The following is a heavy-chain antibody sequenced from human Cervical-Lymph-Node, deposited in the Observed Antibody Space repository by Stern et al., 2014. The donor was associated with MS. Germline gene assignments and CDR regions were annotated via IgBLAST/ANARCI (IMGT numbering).Heavy chain of an antibody. D-gene: IGHD4-23*01. CDR2: INTNTGNP. V-gene: IGHV7-4-1*02. CDR3: TRGKLVNREMHENFQF. Sequence: QVQLVQSGSELKKPGASVKISCKASGYTFTRYAMNWVRQAPGQGLEWMGWINTNTGNPTYVQGFTGRFVFSLDTSVSTAYLQISSLKAEDTAVYFCTRGKLVNREMHENFQFWGQGTLVTVSS. CDR1: GYTFTRYA. J-gene: IGHJ1*01.